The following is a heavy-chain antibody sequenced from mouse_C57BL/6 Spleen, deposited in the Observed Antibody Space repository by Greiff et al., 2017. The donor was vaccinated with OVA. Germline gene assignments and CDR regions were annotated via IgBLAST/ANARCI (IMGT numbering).Heavy chain of an antibody. D-gene: IGHD1-1*01. CDR2: ISYDGSN. J-gene: IGHJ1*03. CDR1: GYSITSGYY. Sequence: EVKLLESGPGLVKPSQSLSLTCSVTGYSITSGYYWNWIRQFPGNKLEWMGYISYDGSNNYNPSLKNRISITRDTSKNQFFLKLNSVTTEDTATYYCARAATVVAYWYFDVWGTGTTVTVSS. CDR3: ARAATVVAYWYFDV. V-gene: IGHV3-6*01.